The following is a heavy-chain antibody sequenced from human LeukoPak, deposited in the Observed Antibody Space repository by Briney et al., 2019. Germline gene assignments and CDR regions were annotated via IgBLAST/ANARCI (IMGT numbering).Heavy chain of an antibody. Sequence: PGRSLRLSCAASGFTFSSYGMHWVRQAPGKGLEWVAVISYDGSNKYYADSVKGRFTISRDNSKNTLYLQMNSLRAEDTAVYYCARVLEYYFDYWGQGTLVTVSS. CDR1: GFTFSSYG. CDR2: ISYDGSNK. V-gene: IGHV3-30*03. D-gene: IGHD3-3*02. J-gene: IGHJ4*02. CDR3: ARVLEYYFDY.